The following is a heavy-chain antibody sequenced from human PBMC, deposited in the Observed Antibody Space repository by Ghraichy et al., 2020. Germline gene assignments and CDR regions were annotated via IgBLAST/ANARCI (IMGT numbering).Heavy chain of an antibody. V-gene: IGHV6-1*01. Sequence: SQTLTLTCAISGDSVSSNSGAWNWIRQSPSRGLEWLGRTYYRSKWYNDYAVSVKSRTTINPDTSKNQCSLQLKSVTPEDTAVYYCTSGVAARPFYYWGQGTLVTVSS. J-gene: IGHJ4*02. CDR2: TYYRSKWYN. CDR1: GDSVSSNSGA. D-gene: IGHD6-6*01. CDR3: TSGVAARPFYY.